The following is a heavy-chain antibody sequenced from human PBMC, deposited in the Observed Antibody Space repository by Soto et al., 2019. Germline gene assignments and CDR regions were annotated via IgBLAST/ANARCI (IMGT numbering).Heavy chain of an antibody. CDR2: ISYHGSNK. Sequence: QVQLVESGGGVVQPGRSLRLSCAASGFTFSSYAMHWVRQAPGKGLEWVAVISYHGSNKYYADSVKGRFTISRDNSKNTLYLQMNSLRAEDTAVYYCARGNGMDVWGQGTTVTVSS. J-gene: IGHJ6*02. V-gene: IGHV3-30-3*01. CDR3: ARGNGMDV. CDR1: GFTFSSYA.